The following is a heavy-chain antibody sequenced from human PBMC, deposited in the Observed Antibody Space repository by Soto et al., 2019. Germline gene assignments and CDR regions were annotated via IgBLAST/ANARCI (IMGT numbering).Heavy chain of an antibody. CDR1: KFTFGDYW. Sequence: PGGSLRLSCAVPKFTFGDYWMSWVRQAPGKGLEWISNIKQDGSDKNYADSVKGRFTISRDNADNSMCLQMNSLRAEDTAVYYCATLSYGQLRYFDNWGQGTLVTVS. CDR2: IKQDGSDK. V-gene: IGHV3-7*01. CDR3: ATLSYGQLRYFDN. J-gene: IGHJ4*02. D-gene: IGHD3-16*02.